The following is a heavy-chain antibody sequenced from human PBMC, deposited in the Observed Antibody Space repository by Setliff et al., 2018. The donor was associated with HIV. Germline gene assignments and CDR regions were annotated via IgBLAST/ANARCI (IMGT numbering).Heavy chain of an antibody. Sequence: NPSETLSLTCTVSGDSIDDFYWSWIRQPPGQGLEWIGYIFSIVTTNYSPSLKSRVTMSIDRSKSQFLLNLTSVNASDTAIYYCARRKLSKGGAFDYWGQGALVT. CDR2: IFSIVTT. CDR3: ARRKLSKGGAFDY. J-gene: IGHJ4*02. CDR1: GDSIDDFY. V-gene: IGHV4-4*09. D-gene: IGHD1-1*01.